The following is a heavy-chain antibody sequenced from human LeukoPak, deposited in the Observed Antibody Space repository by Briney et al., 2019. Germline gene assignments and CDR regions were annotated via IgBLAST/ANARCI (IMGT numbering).Heavy chain of an antibody. V-gene: IGHV3-11*06. J-gene: IGHJ4*02. CDR1: GFPFSDYY. Sequence: GGSLRLLCAASGFPFSDYYMSWIRQARGKGLEWVSYVISSNSYTKYAHSVKGRVTISRDNAKNSLYLQMNSLRAEDTAVYYCARVIAAAGVIYYFDYWGQGTLVTVSS. CDR3: ARVIAAAGVIYYFDY. CDR2: VISSNSYT. D-gene: IGHD6-13*01.